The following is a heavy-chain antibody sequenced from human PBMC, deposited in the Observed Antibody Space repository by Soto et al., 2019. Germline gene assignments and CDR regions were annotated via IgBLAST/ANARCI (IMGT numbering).Heavy chain of an antibody. Sequence: GGSLRLSCAASGFTFSSYSMNWVRQAPGKGLEWVSYISSSSTIYYADSVKGRFTISRDNAKNSLYLQMNSLRAEDTAVYYCARDQGGYSDGYDAFDIWGQGTMVTVSS. CDR1: GFTFSSYS. CDR3: ARDQGGYSDGYDAFDI. J-gene: IGHJ3*02. D-gene: IGHD5-18*01. CDR2: ISSSSTI. V-gene: IGHV3-48*04.